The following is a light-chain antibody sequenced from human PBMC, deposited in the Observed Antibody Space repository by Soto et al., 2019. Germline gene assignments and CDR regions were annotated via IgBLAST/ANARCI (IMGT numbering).Light chain of an antibody. J-gene: IGLJ1*01. V-gene: IGLV2-8*01. Sequence: QSALTQPASVSGSPGQSLTISCTGTSSDVGGYNYVSWYQRHPGKAPKLMIFEVTKRPSGVPDRFSGSKSGNTASLTVSGLQAEDESDYYCSSYAGSNNYVFGAGTKLTVL. CDR3: SSYAGSNNYV. CDR1: SSDVGGYNY. CDR2: EVT.